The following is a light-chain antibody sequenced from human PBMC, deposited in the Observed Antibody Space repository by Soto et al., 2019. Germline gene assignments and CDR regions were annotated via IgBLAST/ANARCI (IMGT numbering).Light chain of an antibody. CDR2: DVS. V-gene: IGLV2-11*01. CDR3: CSYAGTYSYV. Sequence: QSALTQPRSVSGSPGQSVTISCTGTSNDVGGYDYVSWYQQHPGKAPKLIIYDVSKRPSGVPDRFSGSKSGNTASLTISGLQAEDEADYYYCSYAGTYSYVSGTETKLTVL. J-gene: IGLJ1*01. CDR1: SNDVGGYDY.